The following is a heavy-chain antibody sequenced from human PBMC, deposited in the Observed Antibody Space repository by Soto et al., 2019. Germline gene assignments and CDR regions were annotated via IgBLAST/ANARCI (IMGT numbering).Heavy chain of an antibody. CDR2: ISGSGGST. D-gene: IGHD3-3*01. J-gene: IGHJ4*02. CDR1: GFTFSSYA. V-gene: IGHV3-23*01. Sequence: GSLRLSCAASGFTFSSYAMSWVRQAPGKGLEWVSAISGSGGSTYYADSVKGRFTISRDNSKNTLYLQMNSLRAEDTAVYYCAKDPTTYYDFWSGYWPKASFDYWGQGTLVTVS. CDR3: AKDPTTYYDFWSGYWPKASFDY.